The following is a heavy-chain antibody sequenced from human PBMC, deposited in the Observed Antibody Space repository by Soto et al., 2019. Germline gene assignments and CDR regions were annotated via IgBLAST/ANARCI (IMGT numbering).Heavy chain of an antibody. J-gene: IGHJ4*02. CDR1: GGSISSYY. CDR2: IYYSGST. CDR3: ARSRGYSYGPFDY. Sequence: SETLSLTCTVTGGSISSYYWSWIRQPPGKGLEWIGYIYYSGSTNYNPSLKSRVTISVDTSKNQFSLKLSSVTAADTAVYYCARSRGYSYGPFDYWGQGTLVTVSS. V-gene: IGHV4-59*01. D-gene: IGHD5-18*01.